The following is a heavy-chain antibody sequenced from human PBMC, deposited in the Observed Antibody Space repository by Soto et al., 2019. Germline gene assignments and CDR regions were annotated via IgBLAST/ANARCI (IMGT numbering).Heavy chain of an antibody. CDR2: IIPIFGTA. CDR3: ERDRIRGYDNSGFYF. D-gene: IGHD3-22*01. CDR1: GGPFNNYS. Sequence: SVKVSCKASGGPFNNYSISWVRQAPGQGLEWMGEIIPIFGTANYAQKFQGRVTITADESTSTAYMELSSLRSDDTAMYYCERDRIRGYDNSGFYFWGQGTPVTVSS. V-gene: IGHV1-69*13. J-gene: IGHJ4*02.